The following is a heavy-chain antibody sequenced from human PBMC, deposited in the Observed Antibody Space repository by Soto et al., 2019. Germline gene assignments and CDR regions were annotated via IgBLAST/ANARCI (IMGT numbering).Heavy chain of an antibody. Sequence: GGSLRLSCAASGFTVSSNYMSWVRQAPGKGLEWVSVIYSGGSTYYADSVKGRFTISRDNSKNTLYLQMNSLRAEDTAVYYCARAPGYCSGGSCYRHYHYYYGMDVWGQGTTVTVSS. J-gene: IGHJ6*02. D-gene: IGHD2-15*01. CDR1: GFTVSSNY. CDR3: ARAPGYCSGGSCYRHYHYYYGMDV. V-gene: IGHV3-53*01. CDR2: IYSGGST.